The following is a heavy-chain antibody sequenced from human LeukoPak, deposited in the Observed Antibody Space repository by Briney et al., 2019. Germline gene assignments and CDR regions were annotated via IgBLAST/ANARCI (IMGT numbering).Heavy chain of an antibody. CDR3: ARGRGGSGNYYFDY. D-gene: IGHD3-10*01. CDR2: IGGTGTTT. CDR1: GFSFSIIA. J-gene: IGHJ4*02. Sequence: GGSLRLSCAASGFSFSIIAINWVRQAPGKGLEWVSGIGGTGTTTYYADSVKSRFTISRDNSKNTVFLQLSSLSAEDTAVYYCARGRGGSGNYYFDYWGQGTLVIASS. V-gene: IGHV3-23*01.